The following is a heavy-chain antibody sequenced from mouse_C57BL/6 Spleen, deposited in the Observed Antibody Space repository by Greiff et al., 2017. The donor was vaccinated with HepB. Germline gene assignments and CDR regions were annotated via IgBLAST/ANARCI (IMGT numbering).Heavy chain of an antibody. CDR3: AKSYYGSYYFDY. J-gene: IGHJ2*01. Sequence: VKLMESGPELVKPGASVKISCKASGYAFSSSWMNWVKQRPGKGLEWIGRIYPGDGDTNYNGKFKGKATLTADKSSSTAYMQLSSLTSEDSAVYFCAKSYYGSYYFDYWGQGTTLTVSS. CDR2: IYPGDGDT. D-gene: IGHD1-1*01. CDR1: GYAFSSSW. V-gene: IGHV1-82*01.